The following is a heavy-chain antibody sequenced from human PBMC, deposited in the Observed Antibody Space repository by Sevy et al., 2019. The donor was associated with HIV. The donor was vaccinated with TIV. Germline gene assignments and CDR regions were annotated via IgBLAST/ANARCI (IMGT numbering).Heavy chain of an antibody. V-gene: IGHV3-74*01. D-gene: IGHD6-13*01. CDR1: GFTFSSYW. Sequence: GESLKISCAASGFTFSSYWMHWVRQAPGKGLVWVSRINSDGSSTSYADSVKGRFTISRDNAKNTLYLQMNSLRAEDTALYYCGREGGYGRSWYGRGGESDYWGQGTLVTVSS. CDR3: GREGGYGRSWYGRGGESDY. J-gene: IGHJ4*02. CDR2: INSDGSST.